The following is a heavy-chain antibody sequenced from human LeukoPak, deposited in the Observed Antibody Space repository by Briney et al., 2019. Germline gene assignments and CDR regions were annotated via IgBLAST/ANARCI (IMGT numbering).Heavy chain of an antibody. CDR1: GFTFNTYA. D-gene: IGHD6-19*01. CDR2: ICGSGGCT. V-gene: IGHV3-23*01. Sequence: GGSLRLSCEASGFTFNTYAIYWVRQAPGKGLEWVSGICGSGGCTYYADSVKGRFTISRDNSKNTVYLQMNSLTADGTAVYYCAKTTVGYSSGRYPGWPADCWGQGTLVTVSS. J-gene: IGHJ4*02. CDR3: AKTTVGYSSGRYPGWPADC.